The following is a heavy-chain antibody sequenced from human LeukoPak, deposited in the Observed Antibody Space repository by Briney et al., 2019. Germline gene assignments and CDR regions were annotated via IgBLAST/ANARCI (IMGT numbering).Heavy chain of an antibody. CDR1: GFTLSGYW. V-gene: IGHV3-74*01. Sequence: GGSLTLSCVASGFTLSGYWMHWVRQVPGKGLVWFSRINSDETSTSYADSVKGRFTISRDNAKNTLYLQMNGLRAEDTAVYYCARVLLEREATWGQGTLVTVSS. CDR2: INSDETST. D-gene: IGHD1-1*01. J-gene: IGHJ4*02. CDR3: ARVLLEREAT.